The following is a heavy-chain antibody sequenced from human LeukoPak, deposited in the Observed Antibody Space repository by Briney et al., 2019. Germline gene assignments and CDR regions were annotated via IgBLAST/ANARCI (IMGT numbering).Heavy chain of an antibody. D-gene: IGHD3-22*01. CDR3: ARDSPQFSYDSSGYYGFYN. J-gene: IGHJ4*02. CDR1: GYGFTTYG. CDR2: IRPHNGNT. V-gene: IGHV1-18*01. Sequence: ASVKVSCKTSGYGFTTYGVSWVRQAPGQGLEWMGWIRPHNGNTNYAQNLQGRVTMTTDTSTSTAYMELRSLRSDDTAVYYCARDSPQFSYDSSGYYGFYNWGQGTLVTVSS.